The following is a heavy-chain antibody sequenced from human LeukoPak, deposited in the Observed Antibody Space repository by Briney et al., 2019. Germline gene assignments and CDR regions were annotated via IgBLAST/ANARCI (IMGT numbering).Heavy chain of an antibody. CDR2: IYHSGST. D-gene: IGHD6-13*01. CDR1: GYSISSGYY. Sequence: SETLSLTCTVSGYSISSGYYWGWIRQPPGKGLEWIGSIYHSGSTYYNPSLKSRVTMSVDTSKNQFSLKLSSVTAADTAVYYCARDGIAAAGTAYFDYWGRGTLVTVSS. CDR3: ARDGIAAAGTAYFDY. V-gene: IGHV4-38-2*02. J-gene: IGHJ4*02.